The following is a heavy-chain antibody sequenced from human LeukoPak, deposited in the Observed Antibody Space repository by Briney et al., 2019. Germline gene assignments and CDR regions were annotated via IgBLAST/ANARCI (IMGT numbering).Heavy chain of an antibody. Sequence: GASVKVSCKASGYTFSSYGISWVRQAPGQGLEWMGWISAYNGNTNYAQKLQGRVTMTTDTSTSTAYMELRSLRSDDTAVYYCAKNYYDSSGYYFSYGMDVWGQGTTVTVSS. J-gene: IGHJ6*02. D-gene: IGHD3-22*01. CDR2: ISAYNGNT. CDR1: GYTFSSYG. CDR3: AKNYYDSSGYYFSYGMDV. V-gene: IGHV1-18*01.